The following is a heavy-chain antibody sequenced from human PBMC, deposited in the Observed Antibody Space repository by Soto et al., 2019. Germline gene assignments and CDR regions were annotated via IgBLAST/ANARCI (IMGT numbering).Heavy chain of an antibody. CDR1: GGSISSYY. Sequence: QVQLQESGPGLVKPSETLSLTCTVSGGSISSYYWSWIRQPPGKGLEWIGYIYYSGSTNYNPSLKSRVTISVDTSKNQFSLKLSSVTVADTAVYYCARVSSLQLVDWFDPWGQGTLVTVSS. J-gene: IGHJ5*02. D-gene: IGHD6-13*01. V-gene: IGHV4-59*01. CDR3: ARVSSLQLVDWFDP. CDR2: IYYSGST.